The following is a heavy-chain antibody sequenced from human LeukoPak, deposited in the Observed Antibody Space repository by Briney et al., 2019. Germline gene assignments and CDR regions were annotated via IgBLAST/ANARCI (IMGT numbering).Heavy chain of an antibody. V-gene: IGHV3-48*04. Sequence: GGSLRLSCAASGFDFSTYSIDWVRQAPGKGLEWVSYISSSSSNIYHADSVKGRFTISRDNAKNSLHLQMNSLRAEDTAVYYCARVGRSGWAVDYWGQGTLVTVSS. D-gene: IGHD6-19*01. CDR1: GFDFSTYS. CDR2: ISSSSSNI. J-gene: IGHJ4*02. CDR3: ARVGRSGWAVDY.